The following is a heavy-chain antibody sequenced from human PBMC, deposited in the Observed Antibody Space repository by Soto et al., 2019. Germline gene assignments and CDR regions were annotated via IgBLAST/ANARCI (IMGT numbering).Heavy chain of an antibody. CDR1: GYTFSDYA. Sequence: QGQLVQSGAEVKKPGASVKLSCKASGYTFSDYAIQWLRQAPGQRLEWMGWINAGNGNTKYSQKFQGRVSITRDTSASTAQMGVTRLKSEDTAFYYCARGRWGATRLAYYFDYWGQGTLVSVSS. CDR2: INAGNGNT. CDR3: ARGRWGATRLAYYFDY. V-gene: IGHV1-3*01. J-gene: IGHJ4*02. D-gene: IGHD1-26*01.